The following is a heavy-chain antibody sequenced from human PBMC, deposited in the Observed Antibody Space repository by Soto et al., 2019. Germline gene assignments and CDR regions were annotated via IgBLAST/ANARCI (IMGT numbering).Heavy chain of an antibody. J-gene: IGHJ6*02. V-gene: IGHV4-59*01. CDR2: VSSTGST. CDR1: GASITQYY. D-gene: IGHD2-2*01. CDR3: ARGRHVVGYYYYYGMDV. Sequence: PSETLSLTCTVSGASITQYYWNWIRHSPGKGLEWIVSVSSTGSTVFNPSLTSRVTVSLDTSKNQFSLTLNSVTATDTAVYYCARGRHVVGYYYYYGMDVWGQGTTVT.